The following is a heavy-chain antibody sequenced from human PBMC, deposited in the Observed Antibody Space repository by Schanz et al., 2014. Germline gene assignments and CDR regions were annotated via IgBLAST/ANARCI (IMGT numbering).Heavy chain of an antibody. CDR3: ARDGGRDFYKLSFDV. J-gene: IGHJ3*01. Sequence: EVQLLESGGGLVQPGGSLRLSCAASGFTFSSYAMSWVRQAPGKGLEWISSMYINSGSTQYADSVKGRFIISRDSSKNTLFPQMNSLRAEDTAVYFCARDGGRDFYKLSFDVWGQGTLVTVSS. CDR2: MYINSGST. V-gene: IGHV3-23*01. CDR1: GFTFSSYA. D-gene: IGHD3-16*01.